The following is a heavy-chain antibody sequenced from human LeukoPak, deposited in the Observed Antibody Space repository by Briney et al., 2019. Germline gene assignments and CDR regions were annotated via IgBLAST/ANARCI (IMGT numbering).Heavy chain of an antibody. Sequence: GASVKVSCKASGYTFTSYDINWVRQATGQGLEWMGWMNPNSGNTGYAQKFQGRVTMTRNTSISTAYMELSSLRSEDTAVYYCASYSYSSGWYGYFQHWGQGTLVTVSS. D-gene: IGHD6-19*01. V-gene: IGHV1-8*01. CDR2: MNPNSGNT. CDR3: ASYSYSSGWYGYFQH. J-gene: IGHJ1*01. CDR1: GYTFTSYD.